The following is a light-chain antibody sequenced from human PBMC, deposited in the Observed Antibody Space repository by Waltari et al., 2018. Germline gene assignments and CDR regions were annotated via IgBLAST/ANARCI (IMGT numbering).Light chain of an antibody. Sequence: QTALTQPASVSGSPGQSITIPCTGTNGDVGDYVPGYHPLPGKAPKLLIYDVSNRPSGVSNRFSGSKSGNAASLTISGLQAEDGADYYCCSYTRSSSTRYWVFGGGTTLTVL. CDR1: NGDVGDY. CDR3: CSYTRSSSTRYWV. J-gene: IGLJ3*02. V-gene: IGLV2-14*03. CDR2: DVS.